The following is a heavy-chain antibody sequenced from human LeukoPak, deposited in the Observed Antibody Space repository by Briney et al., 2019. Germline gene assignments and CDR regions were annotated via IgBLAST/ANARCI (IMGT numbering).Heavy chain of an antibody. J-gene: IGHJ4*02. V-gene: IGHV4-4*02. CDR3: ARESGSGWFGFDY. CDR2: IYHSGST. D-gene: IGHD6-19*01. CDR1: GGSISSSNW. Sequence: SETLPLTCAVSGGSISSSNWWSWVRQPPGKGLEWIGEIYHSGSTNYNPSLKSRVTISVDKSKNQFSLKLSSVTAADTAVYYCARESGSGWFGFDYWGQGTLVTVSS.